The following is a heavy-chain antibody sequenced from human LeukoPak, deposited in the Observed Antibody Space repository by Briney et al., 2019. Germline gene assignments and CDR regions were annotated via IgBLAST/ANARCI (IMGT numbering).Heavy chain of an antibody. J-gene: IGHJ3*01. Sequence: SVTVSCKASGGNFNSYVFSWVRQAPGQGLEWMGRIIPMIKKTNSAQKFRGRVAISADMSTTTVYMELSSLTSEDTAIYYCARDGGADASGFDVWGQGTLVTVSS. V-gene: IGHV1-69*04. D-gene: IGHD3-16*01. CDR2: IIPMIKKT. CDR3: ARDGGADASGFDV. CDR1: GGNFNSYV.